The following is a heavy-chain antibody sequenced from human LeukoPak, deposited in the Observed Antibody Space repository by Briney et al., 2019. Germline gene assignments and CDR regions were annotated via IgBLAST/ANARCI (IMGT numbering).Heavy chain of an antibody. J-gene: IGHJ4*02. CDR2: ISYDGSNK. Sequence: GRSLRLSCAASGFTSSSYGMHWVRQAPGKGLEWVAVISYDGSNKYYADSVKGRFTISRDNSKNTLYLQMNSLRAEDTAVYYCAREHDFWSGYRQLDYWGQGTLVTVSS. CDR1: GFTSSSYG. CDR3: AREHDFWSGYRQLDY. V-gene: IGHV3-30*03. D-gene: IGHD3-3*01.